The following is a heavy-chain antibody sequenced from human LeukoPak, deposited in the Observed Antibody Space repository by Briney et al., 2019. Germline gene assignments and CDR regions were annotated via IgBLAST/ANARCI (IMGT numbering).Heavy chain of an antibody. CDR1: GGSISNYY. V-gene: IGHV4-59*08. CDR2: IYFTGST. D-gene: IGHD3-10*01. J-gene: IGHJ3*02. CDR3: ARRPYYGYAFDI. Sequence: PSETLSLTCTVSGGSISNYYWSWIRQPPGKGLEWIGHIYFTGSTNYNPSLESRVTMSADTSNNHFSLKLTSVTAADTAVYYCARRPYYGYAFDIWGQGTMVTVSS.